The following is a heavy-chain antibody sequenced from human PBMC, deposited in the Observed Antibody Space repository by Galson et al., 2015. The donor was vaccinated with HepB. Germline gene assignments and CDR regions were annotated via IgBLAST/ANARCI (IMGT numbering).Heavy chain of an antibody. CDR2: IIPIFGTA. D-gene: IGHD3-3*01. CDR3: ARDQSPLRFLRGYFDY. Sequence: SVKVSCKASGGTFSSYAISWVRQAPGQGLEWMGGIIPIFGTANYAQKFQGRVTITADESTSTAYMELSSLRSEDTAVYYCARDQSPLRFLRGYFDYWGQGTLVTVSS. CDR1: GGTFSSYA. J-gene: IGHJ4*02. V-gene: IGHV1-69*13.